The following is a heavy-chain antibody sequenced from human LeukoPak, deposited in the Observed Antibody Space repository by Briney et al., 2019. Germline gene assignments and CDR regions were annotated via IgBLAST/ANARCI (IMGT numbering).Heavy chain of an antibody. CDR1: GGTFISYA. Sequence: SVKVSCKASGGTFISYAISWVRQAPGQGLEWMGGIIPIFGTANYAQKFQGRVTITADESTSTAYMELSSLRSEDTAVYYCARRRSGSGSYYYYYGMDVWGQGTTVTVSS. CDR2: IIPIFGTA. J-gene: IGHJ6*02. D-gene: IGHD3-10*01. V-gene: IGHV1-69*13. CDR3: ARRRSGSGSYYYYYGMDV.